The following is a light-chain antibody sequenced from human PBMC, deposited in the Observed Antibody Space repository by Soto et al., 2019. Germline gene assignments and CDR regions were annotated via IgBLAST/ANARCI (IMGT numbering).Light chain of an antibody. J-gene: IGLJ2*01. Sequence: QSALTQPASVSGSPGQSITISCTGTSSDVGSYNLVSCYQQHPGKAPKLMIYEGSKRHSGVSNRFSGSKSGNTASLTISGLQAEDEADYYCCSYAGSVVFGGGTQLTVL. V-gene: IGLV2-23*01. CDR1: SSDVGSYNL. CDR3: CSYAGSVV. CDR2: EGS.